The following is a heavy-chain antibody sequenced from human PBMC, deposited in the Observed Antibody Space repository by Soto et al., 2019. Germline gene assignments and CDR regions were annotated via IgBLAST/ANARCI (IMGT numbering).Heavy chain of an antibody. CDR1: GVSISTYY. CDR2: INNLGNA. V-gene: IGHV4-59*01. CDR3: ARLEGLATISYYFDF. J-gene: IGHJ4*02. D-gene: IGHD3-9*01. Sequence: SETLSLTCSVSGVSISTYYCSWIRQPPGKGLEWIGYINNLGNANYNPSLKSRVTISVDTSKNQISLKLNSVTAADTAVYYCARLEGLATISYYFDFWGPGALVTVSS.